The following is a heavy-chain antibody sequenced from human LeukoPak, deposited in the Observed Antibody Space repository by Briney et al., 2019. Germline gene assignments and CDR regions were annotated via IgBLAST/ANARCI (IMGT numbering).Heavy chain of an antibody. J-gene: IGHJ6*02. Sequence: EASVKVSCTASGYTFTSYDINWVRQATGQGLEWMGWMNPNSGNTGYAQKFQGRVTMTRNTSISTAYMELSSLRSEDTAVYYCARGHCSSTSCSDLHYYGMDVWGQGTTVTVSS. D-gene: IGHD2-2*01. CDR2: MNPNSGNT. V-gene: IGHV1-8*01. CDR3: ARGHCSSTSCSDLHYYGMDV. CDR1: GYTFTSYD.